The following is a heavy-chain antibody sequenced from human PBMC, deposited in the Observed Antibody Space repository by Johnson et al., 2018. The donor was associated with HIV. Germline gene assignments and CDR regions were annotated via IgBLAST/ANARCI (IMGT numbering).Heavy chain of an antibody. Sequence: QVQLVESGGGVVQPGRSLRLSCAASGFTFSNYGMHWVRQAPGKGLEWVAVITFEGSDKYYADSVKGRVTISRDDSKNTLYLRLNSLRPEDSAVYYCAKDRILSGYGPGAFDIWGQGTMVTVSS. J-gene: IGHJ3*02. V-gene: IGHV3-30*18. D-gene: IGHD5-12*01. CDR3: AKDRILSGYGPGAFDI. CDR2: ITFEGSDK. CDR1: GFTFSNYG.